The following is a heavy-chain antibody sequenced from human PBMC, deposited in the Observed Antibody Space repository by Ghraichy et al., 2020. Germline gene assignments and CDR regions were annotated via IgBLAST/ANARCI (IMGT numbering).Heavy chain of an antibody. CDR2: ISSSATYT. J-gene: IGHJ4*02. CDR3: VRDSAYSGYA. Sequence: GESLNISCAASGFTFTDYYMSWIRQAPGKGLEWVSYISSSATYTNYTDSVKGRFTISRDNAKNLLFLQMNSLRAEDTAVYYCVRDSAYSGYAWGQGTLVTVSS. D-gene: IGHD5-12*01. CDR1: GFTFTDYY. V-gene: IGHV3-11*06.